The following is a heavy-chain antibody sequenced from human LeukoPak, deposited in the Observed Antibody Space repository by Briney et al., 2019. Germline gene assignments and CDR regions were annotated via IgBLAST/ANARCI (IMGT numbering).Heavy chain of an antibody. CDR3: ATLGKYCRDTGCYSPCSFDL. CDR1: GGSITSSSHY. Sequence: TSETLSLTCSVSGGSITSSSHYWGWIRQSPEKGLEWIGSIYYSGSTYYNPSLKSRVTISIDTSRSQFSLKLNSVTAADTAIFYCATLGKYCRDTGCYSPCSFDLGGRGPLVTVSS. CDR2: IYYSGST. D-gene: IGHD2-15*01. V-gene: IGHV4-39*01. J-gene: IGHJ2*01.